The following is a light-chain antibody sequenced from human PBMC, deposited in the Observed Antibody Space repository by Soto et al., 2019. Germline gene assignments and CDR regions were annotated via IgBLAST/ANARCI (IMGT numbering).Light chain of an antibody. Sequence: QAVVTQPPSASGTPGQRVTISCSGSSSNIGSNTVYWYQQLPGTAPKLLIYNNNQRPSGVPDRFSGSKSGTSASLAISGLQSEDETDYYCAAWDDSLNAVLFGGGTQLTVL. CDR2: NNN. CDR3: AAWDDSLNAVL. J-gene: IGLJ2*01. V-gene: IGLV1-44*01. CDR1: SSNIGSNT.